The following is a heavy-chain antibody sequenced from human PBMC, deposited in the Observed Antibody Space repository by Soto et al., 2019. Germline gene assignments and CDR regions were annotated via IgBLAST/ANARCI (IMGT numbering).Heavy chain of an antibody. D-gene: IGHD4-17*01. CDR2: ITSSSTTT. Sequence: EVQLVESGGGLVQTGWSLRLSCAASGFTLSSYSMNWVRQAPGKGLEWVSHITSSSTTTYYADSVKGRFTISRDNAKNSLYMQMNSLRAEDTAVYYCARDHYGDSTFDYWGQGTLVTVSS. CDR1: GFTLSSYS. CDR3: ARDHYGDSTFDY. J-gene: IGHJ4*02. V-gene: IGHV3-48*01.